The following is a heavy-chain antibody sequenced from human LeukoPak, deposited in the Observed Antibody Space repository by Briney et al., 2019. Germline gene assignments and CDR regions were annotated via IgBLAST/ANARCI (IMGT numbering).Heavy chain of an antibody. CDR1: GYTFTDYY. CDR3: ARGPTGTTFSLCYYYYMDV. V-gene: IGHV1-2*02. CDR2: INPNSGGT. J-gene: IGHJ6*03. Sequence: ASVKVSCKASGYTFTDYYIHWVRQAPGQGLEWMGWINPNSGGTNYAQKFQGRVTITRNTSISTAYMELSSLRSEDTAVYYCARGPTGTTFSLCYYYYMDVWGKGTTVTVSS. D-gene: IGHD1-7*01.